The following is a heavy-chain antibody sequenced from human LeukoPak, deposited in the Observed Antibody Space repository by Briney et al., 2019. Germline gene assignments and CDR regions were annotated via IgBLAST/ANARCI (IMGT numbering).Heavy chain of an antibody. CDR2: IYHNGNT. CDR1: GASIRSTHW. Sequence: PSGTLSLTCGVSGASIRSTHWWTWVRQPPGKGLEWIGEIYHNGNTEYNPSLSSRLLISVDKSKDQFSLKLTSVTAADTAMYYCASPSGRQYADALDIWGQGRMVIVSS. CDR3: ASPSGRQYADALDI. V-gene: IGHV4-4*02. J-gene: IGHJ3*02. D-gene: IGHD1-26*01.